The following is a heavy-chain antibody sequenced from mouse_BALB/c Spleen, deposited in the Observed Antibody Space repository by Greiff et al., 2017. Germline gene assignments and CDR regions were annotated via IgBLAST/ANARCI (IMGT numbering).Heavy chain of an antibody. Sequence: VQGVESGGGLVKPGGSLKLSCAASGFTFSSYAMSWVRQSPEKRLEWVAEISSGGSYTYYPDTVTGRFTISRDNAKNTLYLEMSSLRSEDTAMYYCAREGADYWGQGTTLTVSS. J-gene: IGHJ2*01. V-gene: IGHV5-9-4*01. CDR3: AREGADY. CDR1: GFTFSSYA. CDR2: ISSGGSYT.